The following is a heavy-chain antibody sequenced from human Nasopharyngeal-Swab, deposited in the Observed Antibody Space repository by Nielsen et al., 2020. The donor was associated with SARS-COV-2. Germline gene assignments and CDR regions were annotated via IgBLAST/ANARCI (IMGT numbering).Heavy chain of an antibody. Sequence: GESLKISCAASGFTFSSYGMHWVRQAPGKGLGWVAVISYDGSNKYYADSVKGRFTISRDNSKNTLYLQMNSLRAEDTAVYYCVGELLPYYGMDVWGQGTTVTVSS. CDR2: ISYDGSNK. CDR3: VGELLPYYGMDV. V-gene: IGHV3-30*03. J-gene: IGHJ6*02. CDR1: GFTFSSYG. D-gene: IGHD1-26*01.